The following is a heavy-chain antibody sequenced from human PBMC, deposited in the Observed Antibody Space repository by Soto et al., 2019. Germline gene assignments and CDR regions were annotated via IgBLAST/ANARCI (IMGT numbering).Heavy chain of an antibody. CDR1: VGSIISGGYY. J-gene: IGHJ5*02. V-gene: IGHV4-31*03. CDR2: IYYSGST. Sequence: SETLSLTCTVSVGSIISGGYYWSWIRQHPGKGLEWIGYIYYSGSTYYNPSLKSRVTISVDTSKNQFSLKLSSVTAADTAVYYCARGSSGYSSSWYGGNWFDPWGQGTLVTVSS. CDR3: ARGSSGYSSSWYGGNWFDP. D-gene: IGHD6-13*01.